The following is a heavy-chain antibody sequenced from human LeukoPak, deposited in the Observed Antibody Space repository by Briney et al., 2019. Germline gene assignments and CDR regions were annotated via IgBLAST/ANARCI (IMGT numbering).Heavy chain of an antibody. D-gene: IGHD2-2*01. CDR3: TRGVLPARFDS. Sequence: ASVKVSCKASGYTFTGYYMHWVRQAPGQGLEWMGWINPNSGGTSYAQKFQGRVTLTRDTSISTAYMELSSLISDDTAVYYCTRGVLPARFDSWGQGTLVTVTS. J-gene: IGHJ5*01. V-gene: IGHV1-2*02. CDR2: INPNSGGT. CDR1: GYTFTGYY.